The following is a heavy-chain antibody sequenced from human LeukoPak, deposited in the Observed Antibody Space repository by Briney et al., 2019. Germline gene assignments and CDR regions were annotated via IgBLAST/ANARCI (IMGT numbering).Heavy chain of an antibody. Sequence: GASVKVSCKASGGTFSSYAISWVRQAPGQGLEWMGGIIPIFGTANYAQKFQGRVTITADESTSTAYMELSSLRSEDTAVYYCASTRAMDLLTDYYGKDVWGQGTTVTVSS. CDR1: GGTFSSYA. D-gene: IGHD5-18*01. CDR2: IIPIFGTA. J-gene: IGHJ6*02. V-gene: IGHV1-69*13. CDR3: ASTRAMDLLTDYYGKDV.